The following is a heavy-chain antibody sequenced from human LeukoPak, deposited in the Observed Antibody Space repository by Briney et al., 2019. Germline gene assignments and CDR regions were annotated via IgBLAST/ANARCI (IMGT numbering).Heavy chain of an antibody. CDR2: INGHNGNT. V-gene: IGHV1-18*01. CDR1: GYTFSSYC. Sequence: ASVKVSCKASGYTFSSYCIAWVRQAPGQGPEWMGWINGHNGNTKYAQKLQGGVTMTTDTSTSTAYMEVRSLTSDDTAVFYCARGGGGYSSDYWGQGTLVTVSS. CDR3: ARGGGGYSSDY. J-gene: IGHJ4*02. D-gene: IGHD6-13*01.